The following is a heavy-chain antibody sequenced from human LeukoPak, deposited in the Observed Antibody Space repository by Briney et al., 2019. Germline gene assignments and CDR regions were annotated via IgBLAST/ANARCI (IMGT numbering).Heavy chain of an antibody. J-gene: IGHJ4*02. CDR1: GFTFNIYS. Sequence: GGSLRLSCSASGFTFNIYSLNWVRQAPGKGLEWVSSITSTSTYIYYADSVKGRFTISRDNSKNTLYLQMNSLRTEDTAMYYCAKDMGYTFGHAFDYWGQGTLVTVSS. D-gene: IGHD5-18*01. V-gene: IGHV3-21*01. CDR2: ITSTSTYI. CDR3: AKDMGYTFGHAFDY.